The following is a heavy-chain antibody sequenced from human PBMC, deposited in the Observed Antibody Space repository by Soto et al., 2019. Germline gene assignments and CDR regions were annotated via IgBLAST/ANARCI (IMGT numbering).Heavy chain of an antibody. D-gene: IGHD3-10*01. CDR2: LIPIFGTT. CDR3: ASLPSFSDGSGYGMDV. Sequence: QVQRVQSGTEVKKPGSSVKVSCKASGGTFRSNAISWVRQAPGQGLEWMGGLIPIFGTTNYAQKFQGRVTITADESASTAYMELSSLRSDDTAVYYCASLPSFSDGSGYGMDVWGQGTTVTVSS. CDR1: GGTFRSNA. J-gene: IGHJ6*02. V-gene: IGHV1-69*01.